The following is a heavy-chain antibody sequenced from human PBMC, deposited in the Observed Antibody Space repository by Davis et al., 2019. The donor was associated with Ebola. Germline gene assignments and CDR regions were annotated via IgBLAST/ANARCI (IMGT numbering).Heavy chain of an antibody. CDR2: ITSRDGT. CDR1: GFTFGSYA. V-gene: IGHV3-23*01. D-gene: IGHD6-6*01. Sequence: GESLKISCVASGFTFGSYAMSWVRLVPGKRLEWVSTITSRDGTHSADSVKGRSTISRDNSKNTLYLQMNSLRAEDTALYYCAELHSSSSHIWGQGTLVTVSS. CDR3: AELHSSSSHI. J-gene: IGHJ4*02.